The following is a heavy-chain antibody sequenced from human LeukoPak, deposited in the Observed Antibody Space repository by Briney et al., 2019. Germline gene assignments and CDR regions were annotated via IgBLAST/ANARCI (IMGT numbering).Heavy chain of an antibody. D-gene: IGHD4-17*01. Sequence: GGSLRLSCAASGFTFSSYAMSWVRQAPGKGLEWVSAISGSGGSTYYADSVKGRFTISRDNSKNTPYLQMNSLRAEDTAVYYCARDAAYGNYGMDVWGQGTTVTVSS. CDR2: ISGSGGST. CDR1: GFTFSSYA. V-gene: IGHV3-23*01. CDR3: ARDAAYGNYGMDV. J-gene: IGHJ6*02.